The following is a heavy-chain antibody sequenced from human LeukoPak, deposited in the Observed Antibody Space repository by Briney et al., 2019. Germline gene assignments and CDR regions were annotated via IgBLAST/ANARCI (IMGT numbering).Heavy chain of an antibody. CDR2: FYPGDSDT. Sequence: GEALKTSCKGSGYTFINYWIAWVRQMPGKGLEGVGVFYPGDSDTRYSPSFQGQVTISADKSISTAYLQWSSLKASDTAMYYCARRGGYDYGAFDYWGQGTLVTVSS. V-gene: IGHV5-51*01. J-gene: IGHJ4*02. CDR1: GYTFINYW. CDR3: ARRGGYDYGAFDY. D-gene: IGHD5-12*01.